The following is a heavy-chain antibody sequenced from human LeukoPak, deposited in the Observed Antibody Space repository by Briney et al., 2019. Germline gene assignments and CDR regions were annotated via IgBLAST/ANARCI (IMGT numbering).Heavy chain of an antibody. CDR1: GFTFSSYA. J-gene: IGHJ3*02. CDR2: IYTSGST. CDR3: ARFRCSSSSCASRGAFDI. V-gene: IGHV4-59*10. D-gene: IGHD2-2*01. Sequence: PGGSLRLSCAASGFTFSSYAMSWVRQAPGKGLEMIGHIYTSGSTNYNPSLKSRVTMSVDTSENQFSLKLSSVTAADTAVYYCARFRCSSSSCASRGAFDIWGQGTMVTVSS.